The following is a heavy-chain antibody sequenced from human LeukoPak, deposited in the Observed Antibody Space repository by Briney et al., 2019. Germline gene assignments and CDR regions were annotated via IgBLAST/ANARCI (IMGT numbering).Heavy chain of an antibody. V-gene: IGHV1-46*01. CDR1: GYTFTSYY. D-gene: IGHD1-26*01. Sequence: ASVTVSCKASGYTFTSYYMHWVRQAPGQGLEWMGMINPSGGSTNYAQKFQGRVTKTRDTSTSTVYLELSSLRSEDTAVYYCAGVLVGAIGNYFDYWGQGTLVTVSS. J-gene: IGHJ4*02. CDR2: INPSGGST. CDR3: AGVLVGAIGNYFDY.